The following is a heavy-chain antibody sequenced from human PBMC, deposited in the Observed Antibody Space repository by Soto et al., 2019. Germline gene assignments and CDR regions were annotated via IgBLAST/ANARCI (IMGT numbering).Heavy chain of an antibody. CDR1: GGTFSSYA. Sequence: QVQLVQSGAEVKKPGSSVKVSCKASGGTFSSYAISWVRQAPGQGLEWMGGIIPIFGTANYAQKFQGRVTITADESTSTADMQLSSLRSEDTAVYYCARDPGDYVYYYYGMDVWGQGTTVTVSS. CDR3: ARDPGDYVYYYYGMDV. D-gene: IGHD4-17*01. J-gene: IGHJ6*02. CDR2: IIPIFGTA. V-gene: IGHV1-69*12.